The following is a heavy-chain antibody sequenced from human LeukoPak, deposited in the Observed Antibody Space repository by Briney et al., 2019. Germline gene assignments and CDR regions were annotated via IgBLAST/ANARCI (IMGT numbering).Heavy chain of an antibody. CDR3: ARAFDCSSTSCYRRSWFDP. CDR1: GYTFTSYG. J-gene: IGHJ5*02. V-gene: IGHV1-18*01. D-gene: IGHD2-2*02. Sequence: GASVKVACKASGYTFTSYGSSWVRQAPGQVLEWMGWISAYNGNTNYAQKLQGRVTMTTDTSTSTAYMELRSLRSDDTAVYYCARAFDCSSTSCYRRSWFDPWGQGTLVTVSS. CDR2: ISAYNGNT.